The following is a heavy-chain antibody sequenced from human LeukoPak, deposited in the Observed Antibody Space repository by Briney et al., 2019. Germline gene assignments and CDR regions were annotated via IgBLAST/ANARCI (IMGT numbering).Heavy chain of an antibody. CDR2: IKQDGSEK. CDR3: ARGGSLRRFDP. D-gene: IGHD1-26*01. CDR1: GFTFSSYW. J-gene: IGHJ5*02. Sequence: PGGSLRLSCAASGFTFSSYWMSWVRQAPGKGLEWVANIKQDGSEKYYVDSVRGRFTISRDNAKNSLYLQMNSLRAEDTAVYYCARGGSLRRFDPWGQGTLVTVSS. V-gene: IGHV3-7*01.